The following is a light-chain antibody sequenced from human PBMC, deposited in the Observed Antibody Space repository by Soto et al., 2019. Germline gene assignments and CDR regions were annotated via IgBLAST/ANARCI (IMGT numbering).Light chain of an antibody. V-gene: IGLV2-23*02. J-gene: IGLJ1*01. CDR1: SSDVGSYNV. Sequence: QSVLTQPASVSGSPGQSITISCTGTSSDVGSYNVVSWYQHHPGKAPKLMIYDVTKRPSGVSNRFSGSKSGNTASLTISGLQAEDEADYYCCSYAGSNTYVFGTGTKVTVL. CDR3: CSYAGSNTYV. CDR2: DVT.